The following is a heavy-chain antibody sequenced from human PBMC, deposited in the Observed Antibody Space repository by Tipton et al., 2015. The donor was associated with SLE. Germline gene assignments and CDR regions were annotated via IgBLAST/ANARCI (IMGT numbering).Heavy chain of an antibody. V-gene: IGHV3-33*01. CDR3: ARDRRFPYYFDY. D-gene: IGHD3-3*01. CDR1: GFTFSSYG. J-gene: IGHJ4*02. Sequence: SLRLSCAASGFTFSSYGMHWVRQAPGKGLEWVAVIWYDGSNKYYADSVKGRFTISRDNSKNTLYLQMNSLRAEDTAVYYCARDRRFPYYFDYWGQGTLVTVSS. CDR2: IWYDGSNK.